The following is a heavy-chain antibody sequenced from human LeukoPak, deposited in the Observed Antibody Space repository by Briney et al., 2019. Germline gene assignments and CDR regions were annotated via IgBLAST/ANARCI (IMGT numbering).Heavy chain of an antibody. D-gene: IGHD5-18*01. J-gene: IGHJ4*02. CDR1: GYTFTGYY. V-gene: IGHV1-2*02. CDR3: ARGTDTAMVIIDY. Sequence: ASVKVSCKASGYTFTGYYMHWVRQAPGQGLEWMGWINPNSGGTNYAQKFQGRVTMTRDTSISTAYMELSRLRSDDTAVYYCARGTDTAMVIIDYWGQGTLVTVSS. CDR2: INPNSGGT.